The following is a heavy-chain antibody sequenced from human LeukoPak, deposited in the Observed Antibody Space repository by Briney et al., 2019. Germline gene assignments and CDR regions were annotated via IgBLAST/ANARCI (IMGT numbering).Heavy chain of an antibody. CDR3: AKGKDTLNPYWYFDV. CDR2: INWSGVST. CDR1: GFSFDDYA. Sequence: GGSLRLSCAASGFSFDDYAMSWVGQAPGKGLEWVSGINWSGVSTGYADSVKGRFTISRDNTKNSLFRQLNSLRAEDTAFYYCAKGKDTLNPYWYFDVWGRGTLVSVSS. D-gene: IGHD5-18*01. J-gene: IGHJ2*01. V-gene: IGHV3-20*04.